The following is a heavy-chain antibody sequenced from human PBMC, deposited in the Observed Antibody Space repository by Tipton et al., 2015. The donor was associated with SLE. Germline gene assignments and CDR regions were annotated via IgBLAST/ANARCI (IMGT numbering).Heavy chain of an antibody. Sequence: LRLSCAVYGGSFSGYYWSWIRQPPGKGLEWIGEINHSGSTNYNPSLKSRVTISVDTSKNQFSLKLSSVTAADTTVYYCARSYSSSYWYFDLWGRGTLVTVSS. D-gene: IGHD6-19*01. V-gene: IGHV4-34*01. CDR3: ARSYSSSYWYFDL. CDR2: INHSGST. J-gene: IGHJ2*01. CDR1: GGSFSGYY.